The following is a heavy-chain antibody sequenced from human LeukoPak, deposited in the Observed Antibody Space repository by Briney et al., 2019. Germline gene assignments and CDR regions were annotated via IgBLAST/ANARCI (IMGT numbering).Heavy chain of an antibody. CDR1: GFTFSSYS. D-gene: IGHD3-16*01. Sequence: PWGSLRLSCAASGFTFSSYSMNWVRQAPGKGLEWVSSISSSSSYIYYADSVKGRFTISRDNAKNSLYLQMNSLRAEDTAVYYCARGHGITFRGVQTDAFDIWGQGTMVTVSS. CDR3: ARGHGITFRGVQTDAFDI. V-gene: IGHV3-21*01. CDR2: ISSSSSYI. J-gene: IGHJ3*02.